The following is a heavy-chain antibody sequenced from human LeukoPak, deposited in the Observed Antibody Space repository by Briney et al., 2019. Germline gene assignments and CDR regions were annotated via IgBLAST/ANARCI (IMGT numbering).Heavy chain of an antibody. CDR3: ARDYGGSSPFDY. CDR1: GFSVGSSE. D-gene: IGHD4-23*01. V-gene: IGHV3-48*03. CDR2: ISSSGSTI. Sequence: GGSLRLSCAASGFSVGSSEMHWVRQAPGKGLEWVSYISSSGSTIYYADSVKGRFTISRDNAKNSLYLQMNSLRAEDTAVYYCARDYGGSSPFDYWGQGTLVTVSS. J-gene: IGHJ4*02.